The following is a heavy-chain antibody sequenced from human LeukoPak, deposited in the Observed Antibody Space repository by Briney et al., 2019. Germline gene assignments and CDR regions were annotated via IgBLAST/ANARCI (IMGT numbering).Heavy chain of an antibody. V-gene: IGHV4-34*01. D-gene: IGHD5-12*01. J-gene: IGHJ4*02. CDR3: ARGNSAYDLDQFDF. CDR2: INHSGST. Sequence: PSETLSLTCAVYGGSFSGYYWSWIRQPPGKGLEWIGEINHSGSTNYNPSLKSRVTISVDTSKNQFSLKLSSVTAADTAVYYCARGNSAYDLDQFDFWGQGALVTVSS. CDR1: GGSFSGYY.